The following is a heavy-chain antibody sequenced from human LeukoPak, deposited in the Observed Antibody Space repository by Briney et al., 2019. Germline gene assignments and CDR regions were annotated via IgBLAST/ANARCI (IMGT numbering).Heavy chain of an antibody. CDR1: GFTFSSYG. CDR2: IWYDGSNK. Sequence: GGSLRLSCAASGFTFSSYGMHWVRQAPGKGLEWVAVIWYDGSNKYYADSVKGRFTISRDNSKNTLYLQMNSLRAEDTAVYYCAKSGLRYFDWLLSPTHAFDIWGQGTMVTVSS. CDR3: AKSGLRYFDWLLSPTHAFDI. V-gene: IGHV3-33*06. D-gene: IGHD3-9*01. J-gene: IGHJ3*02.